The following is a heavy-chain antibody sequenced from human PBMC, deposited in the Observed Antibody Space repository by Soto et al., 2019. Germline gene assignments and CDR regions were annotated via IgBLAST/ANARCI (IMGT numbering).Heavy chain of an antibody. CDR1: GGSITPYY. D-gene: IGHD4-17*01. CDR3: AREFTMTTGGPGIDYFDY. CDR2: VYYTGHT. Sequence: QVQLQESGPGLVKPSETLSLTCTVSGGSITPYYWTWIRQPPGKGLEWIGYVYYTGHTNYNPSLKSRVTISVDTSNNQFSLMLTSVTAADTAVYYCAREFTMTTGGPGIDYFDYWGQGTLVTVSS. V-gene: IGHV4-59*01. J-gene: IGHJ4*02.